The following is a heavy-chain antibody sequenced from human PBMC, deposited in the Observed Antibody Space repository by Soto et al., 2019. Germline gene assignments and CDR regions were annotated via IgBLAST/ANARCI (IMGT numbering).Heavy chain of an antibody. CDR1: GFTFSSYA. J-gene: IGHJ4*02. CDR2: ISGSDGRT. V-gene: IGHV3-23*01. D-gene: IGHD5-18*01. Sequence: GSLRLSCAASGFTFSSYAMSWVRQAPGKGLEWVSTISGSDGRTYSTDSVKGRFTISRDNSRNTAYLQMNSLRVEDTAVYYCAKGVSQYTPLALFDNWGRGSLVTVSS. CDR3: AKGVSQYTPLALFDN.